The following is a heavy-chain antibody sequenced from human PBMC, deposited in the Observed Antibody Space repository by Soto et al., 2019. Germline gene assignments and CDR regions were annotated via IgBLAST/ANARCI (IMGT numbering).Heavy chain of an antibody. CDR1: GFTFSSYA. CDR3: AKCPRLRFLEWLSHPRGMDV. Sequence: GGSLRLSCAASGFTFSSYAMSWVRQAPGKGLEWVSAISGSGGSTYYADSVKGRFTISRDNSKNTLYLQMNSLRAEDTAVYYCAKCPRLRFLEWLSHPRGMDVWGQGTTVTVS. CDR2: ISGSGGST. J-gene: IGHJ6*02. V-gene: IGHV3-23*01. D-gene: IGHD3-3*01.